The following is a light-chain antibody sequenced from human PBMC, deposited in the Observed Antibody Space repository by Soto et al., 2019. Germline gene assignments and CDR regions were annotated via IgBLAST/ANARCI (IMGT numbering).Light chain of an antibody. J-gene: IGLJ1*01. CDR1: SSNIGAGYD. V-gene: IGLV1-40*01. CDR2: GNS. CDR3: QSYDSSLSEV. Sequence: QSVLTQPPSVSGAPGQRVTISCTGSSSNIGAGYDVHWYQQLPGTAPKLLIYGNSNRPSGVPDRFSGSKSGTSASLAITGLQAEDEADYYCQSYDSSLSEVFGTSTKVTVL.